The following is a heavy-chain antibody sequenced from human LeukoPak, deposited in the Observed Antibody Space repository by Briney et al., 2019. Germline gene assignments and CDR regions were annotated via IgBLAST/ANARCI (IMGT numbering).Heavy chain of an antibody. Sequence: ASVKVSCKASGYTFTGYYMHWVRQAPGQGLEWMGWINPNSGGTNYAQKFQGWVTMTRDTSISTAYMELSRLRSDDTAVYYCAGGDYYGSGSYYFSPYYYYYGMDVWGKGTTVTVSS. CDR1: GYTFTGYY. J-gene: IGHJ6*04. V-gene: IGHV1-2*04. CDR3: AGGDYYGSGSYYFSPYYYYYGMDV. CDR2: INPNSGGT. D-gene: IGHD3-10*01.